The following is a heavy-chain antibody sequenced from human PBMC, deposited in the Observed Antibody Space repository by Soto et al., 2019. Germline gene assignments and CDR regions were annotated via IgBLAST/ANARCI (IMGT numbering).Heavy chain of an antibody. CDR1: GFTFTTYY. CDR3: SRENWFQDY. J-gene: IGHJ4*02. V-gene: IGHV3-7*03. CDR2: IKNDGSEQ. D-gene: IGHD3-10*01. Sequence: LRLSCAASGFTFTTYYMTWVRQAPGKGLEWVASIKNDGSEQYYVDSVKGRFTISRDNAKNSLYLQMNSLRAGDTALYYCSRENWFQDYWGQGTLVTVSS.